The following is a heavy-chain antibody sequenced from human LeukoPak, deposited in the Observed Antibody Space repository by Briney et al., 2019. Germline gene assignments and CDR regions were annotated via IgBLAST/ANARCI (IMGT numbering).Heavy chain of an antibody. Sequence: ASVKVSCKASGGTFSSYALSWVRQAPGQGLEWMGGIIPIFGTANYAQKFQGRVTITADESTSTAYMELSSLRSEDTAVYYCAKDRCSNGIGCYYYYMDVWGKGTTVTISS. V-gene: IGHV1-69*13. J-gene: IGHJ6*03. CDR1: GGTFSSYA. CDR3: AKDRCSNGIGCYYYYMDV. CDR2: IIPIFGTA. D-gene: IGHD2-8*01.